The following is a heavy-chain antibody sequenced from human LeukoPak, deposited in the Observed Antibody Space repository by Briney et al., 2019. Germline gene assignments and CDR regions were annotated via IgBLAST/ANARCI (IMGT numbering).Heavy chain of an antibody. Sequence: GGSLRLSCAASGFTFSSYTMNWVRQAPGQGLEWVSSMSSSSSYIYYADSVKGRFTISRDNAKNSLFLQMSSLRAEDTAVYYCARGQGLQLKSGSDYWGQGTLVTVPS. D-gene: IGHD5-24*01. CDR2: MSSSSSYI. V-gene: IGHV3-21*01. J-gene: IGHJ4*02. CDR3: ARGQGLQLKSGSDY. CDR1: GFTFSSYT.